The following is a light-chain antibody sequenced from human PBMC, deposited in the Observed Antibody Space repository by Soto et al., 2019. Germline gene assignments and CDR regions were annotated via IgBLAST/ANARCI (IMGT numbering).Light chain of an antibody. V-gene: IGKV1-5*01. J-gene: IGKJ1*01. CDR1: QNIGTS. CDR3: QQSYRSTVT. CDR2: DAS. Sequence: DIQMTQSPSTLSASVGDRVTITCRASQNIGTSLAWYQQTPGKAPKLLISDASTLESGVPSRFGGSGSGTEFTLSITSLQPDDFATYYCQQSYRSTVTFGQGTKVDIK.